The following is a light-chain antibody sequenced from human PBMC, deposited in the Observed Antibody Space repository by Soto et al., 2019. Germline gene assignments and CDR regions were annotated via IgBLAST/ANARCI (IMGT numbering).Light chain of an antibody. CDR2: VAA. Sequence: EMELTQSPSTLSFSAGDRATLSCRASQTVSSRYLAWYQQKPGQATSLLIYVAASRATGIPGRFSGSASGTDFTPTIISRQPNDFVVYYCQQYYHSPTYTFGQGTNLEIK. CDR1: QTVSSRY. CDR3: QQYYHSPTYT. J-gene: IGKJ2*01. V-gene: IGKV3-20*01.